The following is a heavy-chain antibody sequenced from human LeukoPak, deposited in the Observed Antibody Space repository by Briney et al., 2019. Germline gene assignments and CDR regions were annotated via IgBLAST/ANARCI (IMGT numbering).Heavy chain of an antibody. CDR2: IKQDGSEK. J-gene: IGHJ4*02. Sequence: WGSLTLSCAASGFTFSSYWMTWVCQAPGKGLEWVAKIKQDGSEKYYVDSVKGRFTISRDNAKNSLYLQMNSLGAEDTAVYYCARRGTSSSWAHFDYWGKRTIVSVSS. CDR3: ARRGTSSSWAHFDY. D-gene: IGHD6-13*01. CDR1: GFTFSSYW. V-gene: IGHV3-7*05.